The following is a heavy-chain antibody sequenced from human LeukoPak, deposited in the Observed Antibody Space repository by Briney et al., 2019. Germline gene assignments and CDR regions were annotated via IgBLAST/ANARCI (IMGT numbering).Heavy chain of an antibody. CDR3: AREIHEMATIDY. CDR2: INSDGSST. D-gene: IGHD5-24*01. J-gene: IGHJ4*02. Sequence: PGGSLRLSCAASGFTFSSYGMSWVRQAPGKGLVWVSRINSDGSSTSYADSVKGRFTISRDNAKNTLYLQMNSLRAEDTAVYYCAREIHEMATIDYWGQGTLVTVSS. CDR1: GFTFSSYG. V-gene: IGHV3-74*01.